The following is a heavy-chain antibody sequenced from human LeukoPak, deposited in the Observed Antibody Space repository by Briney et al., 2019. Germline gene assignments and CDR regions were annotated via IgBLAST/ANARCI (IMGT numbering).Heavy chain of an antibody. CDR2: IKQDGTEK. CDR1: GFSFTTYW. V-gene: IGHV3-7*01. J-gene: IGHJ4*02. CDR3: AKLAKYFYGSETYYFFEH. Sequence: GESLRLSCAASGFSFTTYWMGWVRQAPGKGLEWVANIKQDGTEKYYVDSVKGRFTISRDNVKNSLYLQMNSLRVEDTAVYYCAKLAKYFYGSETYYFFEHWGQGTPVTASS. D-gene: IGHD3-10*01.